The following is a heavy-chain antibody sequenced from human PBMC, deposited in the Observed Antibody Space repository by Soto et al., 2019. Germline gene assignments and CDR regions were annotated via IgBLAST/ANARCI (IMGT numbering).Heavy chain of an antibody. D-gene: IGHD6-13*01. V-gene: IGHV4-59*01. CDR2: IYYSGST. CDR1: GGSISSYY. J-gene: IGHJ4*02. CDR3: ARGGGIAEAVDY. Sequence: QVQLQESGPGLVKPSETLSLTCTVSGGSISSYYWSWIRQPPGKGLEWIGYIYYSGSTNYNPSLKRRVTISVDTSKNQFSLKLSSVTAADTAVYYCARGGGIAEAVDYWGQGTLVTVSS.